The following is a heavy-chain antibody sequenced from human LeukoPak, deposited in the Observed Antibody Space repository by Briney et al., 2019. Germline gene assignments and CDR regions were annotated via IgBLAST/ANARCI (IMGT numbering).Heavy chain of an antibody. CDR2: IYPGDTDT. Sequence: GESLKISCKGSGYSFTSDWIGWVRQMPGKGLEWMGLIYPGDTDTRYSPSFQGQVTISADKSISTAYLQWSSLKASDTAMYYCARHACGGDCYTDYWGQGTLATVSS. CDR3: ARHACGGDCYTDY. J-gene: IGHJ4*02. V-gene: IGHV5-51*01. D-gene: IGHD2-21*02. CDR1: GYSFTSDW.